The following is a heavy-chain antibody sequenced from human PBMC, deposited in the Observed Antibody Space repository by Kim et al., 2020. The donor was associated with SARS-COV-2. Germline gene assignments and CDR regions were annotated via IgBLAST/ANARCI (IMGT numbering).Heavy chain of an antibody. D-gene: IGHD4-17*01. CDR2: IYYSGST. CDR3: ARHELYGDYGYYFDY. V-gene: IGHV4-39*01. Sequence: SETLSLTCTVSGGSISSSSYYWGWIRQPPGKGLEWIGSIYYSGSTYYNPSLKSRVTISVDTSKNQFSLKLSSVTAADTAVYYCARHELYGDYGYYFDYWGQGTLVTVSS. CDR1: GGSISSSSYY. J-gene: IGHJ4*02.